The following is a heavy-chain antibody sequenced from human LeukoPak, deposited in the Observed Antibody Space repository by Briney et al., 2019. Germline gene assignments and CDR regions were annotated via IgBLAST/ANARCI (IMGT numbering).Heavy chain of an antibody. Sequence: SETLSLTCTVSGYSVSSGYYWGWIRQPPGKGLEWIGSMYHSGDTYYNPSLKSRVTISVDTSKNQFSLKLSSVTAADTAVYYCARRDNEYVFDFWGQGTLVTVSS. J-gene: IGHJ4*02. CDR1: GYSVSSGYY. CDR3: ARRDNEYVFDF. D-gene: IGHD3-16*01. V-gene: IGHV4-38-2*02. CDR2: MYHSGDT.